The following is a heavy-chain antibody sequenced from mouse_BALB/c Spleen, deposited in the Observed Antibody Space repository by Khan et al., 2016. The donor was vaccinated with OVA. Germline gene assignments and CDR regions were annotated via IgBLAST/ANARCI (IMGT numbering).Heavy chain of an antibody. CDR2: IWGDCNI. J-gene: IGHJ2*01. V-gene: IGHV2-3*01. CDR1: GFSLTSNG. CDR3: AKLRVFYFDY. Sequence: VQLQESGPGLVAPSQTLSITCTVSGFSLTSNGISWVRQPPGKGLEWLGVIWGDCNINNNAVLKNRLSISKENSKSQVFLKLSRLRNDYTTTYYCAKLRVFYFDYWGEGTTLTVS.